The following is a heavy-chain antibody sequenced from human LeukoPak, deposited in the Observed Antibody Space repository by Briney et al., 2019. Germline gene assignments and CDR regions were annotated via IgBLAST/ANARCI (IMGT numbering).Heavy chain of an antibody. J-gene: IGHJ6*03. CDR1: GFTFRSYW. CDR3: ARIAAMLRGAYSFYYMEV. D-gene: IGHD3-10*01. V-gene: IGHV3-74*01. Sequence: GGSLRLSCAASGFTFRSYWMHWVRLPPGKGLVWVSRIKSDGSSTSYADFVKGRFTISRDNSKNSLYLQMNSLRADDTAVFFCARIAAMLRGAYSFYYMEVWGKGTTVTVSS. CDR2: IKSDGSST.